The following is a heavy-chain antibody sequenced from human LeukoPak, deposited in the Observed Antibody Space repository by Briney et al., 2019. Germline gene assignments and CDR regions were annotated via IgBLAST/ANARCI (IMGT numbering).Heavy chain of an antibody. V-gene: IGHV1-2*06. J-gene: IGHJ4*02. CDR3: ARARYCYTTSCPLDY. CDR1: GYTFTGYY. CDR2: INPNSGGT. Sequence: ASVKVSCKASGYTFTGYYMHWVRQAPGQGLEWMGRINPNSGGTNYAQKFQGRVTMTRDTSISTAYMEVSGLESDDTAVYYCARARYCYTTSCPLDYWGQGTLVTVSS. D-gene: IGHD2-2*01.